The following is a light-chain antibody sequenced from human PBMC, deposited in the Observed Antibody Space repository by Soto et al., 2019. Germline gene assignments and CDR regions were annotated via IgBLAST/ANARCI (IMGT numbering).Light chain of an antibody. CDR3: QQYNDWPPGN. J-gene: IGKJ2*01. V-gene: IGKV3-15*01. CDR1: QSVSTN. Sequence: EIVMTQSPATLSVSPGERATLSCTASQSVSTNLAWYQQKPGQAPRLLIYGASTRATGIPARFSGSGSGTEFTLTISSLQSEDFAVYYCQQYNDWPPGNFGQGTKLEIK. CDR2: GAS.